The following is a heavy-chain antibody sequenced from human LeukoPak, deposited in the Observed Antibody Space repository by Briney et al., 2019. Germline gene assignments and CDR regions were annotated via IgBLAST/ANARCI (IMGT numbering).Heavy chain of an antibody. CDR1: GFTFSSYG. D-gene: IGHD6-19*01. CDR3: ATAVADTCFDY. CDR2: TSYDGSNK. V-gene: IGHV3-30*03. Sequence: GRSLRLSCAASGFTFSSYGMHWVRQAPGKGLEWVAVTSYDGSNKYYADSVKGRFTISRDNSKNTLYLQMNSLRAEDTAVYYCATAVADTCFDYWGQGTLVTVSS. J-gene: IGHJ4*02.